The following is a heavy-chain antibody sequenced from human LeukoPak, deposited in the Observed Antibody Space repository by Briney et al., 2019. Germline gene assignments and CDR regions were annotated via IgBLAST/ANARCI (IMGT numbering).Heavy chain of an antibody. V-gene: IGHV3-49*04. CDR1: GFNFRAYW. CDR2: IRSKAYGGTT. J-gene: IGHJ6*03. Sequence: PGGSLRLSCTTSGFNFRAYWMAWVRQAPGKGLEWVGFIRSKAYGGTTEYAASVKGRFTISRDDSKSIAYLQMNSLKTEDTAVYYCTRNYYDFWSGSGPPRYYMDVWGKGTTVTVSS. CDR3: TRNYYDFWSGSGPPRYYMDV. D-gene: IGHD3-3*01.